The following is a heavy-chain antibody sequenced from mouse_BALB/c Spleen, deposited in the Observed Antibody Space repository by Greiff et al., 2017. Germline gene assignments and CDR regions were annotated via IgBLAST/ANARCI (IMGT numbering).Heavy chain of an antibody. CDR1: GYTFTSYY. D-gene: IGHD1-1*01. J-gene: IGHJ3*01. CDR3: TRWGYYGSWFAY. V-gene: IGHV1S81*02. CDR2: INPSNGGT. Sequence: QVQLKEPGAELVKPGASVKLSCKASGYTFTSYYMYWVKQRPGQGLEWIGGINPSNGGTNFNEKFKSKATLTVDKSSSTAYMQLSSLTSEDSAVYYCTRWGYYGSWFAYWGQGTLVTVSA.